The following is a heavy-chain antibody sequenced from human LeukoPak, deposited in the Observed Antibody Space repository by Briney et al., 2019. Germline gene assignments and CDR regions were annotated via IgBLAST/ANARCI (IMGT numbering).Heavy chain of an antibody. J-gene: IGHJ3*02. CDR3: ATSQRHGAFEI. CDR1: GFSISSSNW. CDR2: IYYSGSI. D-gene: IGHD1-1*01. Sequence: SDTLSLTCAVSGFSISSSNWWGWIWQPPGKGLEWIGHIYYSGSIYYNPSLKSRVTMSVDTSKNQFSLKLTSVTVVDTAVYYCATSQRHGAFEIWGQGTMVTVSS. V-gene: IGHV4-28*05.